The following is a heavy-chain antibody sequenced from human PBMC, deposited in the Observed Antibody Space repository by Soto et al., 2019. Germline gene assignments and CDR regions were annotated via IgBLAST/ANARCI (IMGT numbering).Heavy chain of an antibody. CDR2: IYYSGST. D-gene: IGHD6-6*01. Sequence: SETLSLTCTVSGGSISSYYWSWIRQPPGKGLEWIGYIYYSGSTNYNPSLKSRVTISVDTSKNQFSLKLSSVTAADTAVYYGARSPLAGIYYFDYWGQGTLVTVSS. V-gene: IGHV4-59*01. CDR1: GGSISSYY. CDR3: ARSPLAGIYYFDY. J-gene: IGHJ4*02.